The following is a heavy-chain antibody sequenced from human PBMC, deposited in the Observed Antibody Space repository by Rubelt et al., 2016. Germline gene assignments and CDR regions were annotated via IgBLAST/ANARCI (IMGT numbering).Heavy chain of an antibody. CDR2: SSAYDGNT. V-gene: IGHV1-18*01. CDR3: ARDQLALYAFDI. D-gene: IGHD1-1*01. Sequence: QVQLVQSGAEVTKPGASVKVSCKASGSPFTSYGISWVRQAPGQGLEWRGWSSAYDGNTNYAQQVQGRVTVPTDTSTSTAYMELRSLRSDDTAVYFCARDQLALYAFDIWGQGTMVTVSS. J-gene: IGHJ3*02. CDR1: GSPFTSYG.